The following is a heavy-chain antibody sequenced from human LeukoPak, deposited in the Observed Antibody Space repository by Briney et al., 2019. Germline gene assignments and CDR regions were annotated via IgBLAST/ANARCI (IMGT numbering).Heavy chain of an antibody. Sequence: GASVKVSFKGSGYTFIIYGITGGRQAPGQGPEGRGGISTYNDNTNYSQKFQGRGTMTTDTSTSTAYMELRSLRSDDTAVFCCARDMPHTPMLSSHHWGQGTLVTVSS. V-gene: IGHV1-18*01. D-gene: IGHD5-18*01. CDR3: ARDMPHTPMLSSHH. CDR2: ISTYNDNT. J-gene: IGHJ5*02. CDR1: GYTFIIYG.